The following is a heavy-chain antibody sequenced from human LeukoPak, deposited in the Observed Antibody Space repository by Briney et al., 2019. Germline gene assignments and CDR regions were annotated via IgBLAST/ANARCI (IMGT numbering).Heavy chain of an antibody. Sequence: SETLSLTCTVSGGSISSYYWSWIRQPPGKGLEWIGYIYYSGSTNYNPSLKSRISISVDTSKNQFSLKLSSVTAADTAVYYCARVTGYVIEDNFDYWGQGTLVTVSS. CDR3: ARVTGYVIEDNFDY. D-gene: IGHD2-15*01. CDR2: IYYSGST. CDR1: GGSISSYY. V-gene: IGHV4-59*01. J-gene: IGHJ4*02.